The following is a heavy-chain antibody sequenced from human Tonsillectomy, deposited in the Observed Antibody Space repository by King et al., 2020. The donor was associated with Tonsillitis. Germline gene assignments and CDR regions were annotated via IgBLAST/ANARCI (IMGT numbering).Heavy chain of an antibody. V-gene: IGHV3-30-3*01. CDR3: AGEGPMSSSWYGDYYYGMDV. J-gene: IGHJ6*02. D-gene: IGHD6-13*01. CDR1: GFTFSSYA. Sequence: VQLVESGGGVVQPGRSLRLSCAASGFTFSSYAMHWVRQAPGKGLEWVAVISYDGSNKYYADSVKGRFTISRDNSKNTLYLQMNSLRAEDTAVYYCAGEGPMSSSWYGDYYYGMDVWGQGTTVTVSS. CDR2: ISYDGSNK.